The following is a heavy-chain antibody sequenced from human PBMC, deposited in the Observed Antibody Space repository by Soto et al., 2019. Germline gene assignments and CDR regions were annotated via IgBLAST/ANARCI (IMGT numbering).Heavy chain of an antibody. J-gene: IGHJ5*02. Sequence: QVQLQESGPGLVKPSQTLSLSCTVSGDSISRGGYYWNWIRQHPRKGLEWIGYIYHSGSTNYNPSLKSRVTISVDTSKNQLSLELTNVTAADTAVYYCVRDGAGXYGLGWFGPWGQGILVTVSS. CDR2: IYHSGST. CDR1: GDSISRGGYY. V-gene: IGHV4-31*03. CDR3: VRDGAGXYGLGWFGP. D-gene: IGHD3-10*01.